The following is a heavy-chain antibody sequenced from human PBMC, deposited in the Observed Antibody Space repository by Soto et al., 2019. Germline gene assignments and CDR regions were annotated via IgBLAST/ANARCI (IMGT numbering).Heavy chain of an antibody. CDR2: INHNTNT. J-gene: IGHJ5*02. D-gene: IGHD3-10*01. CDR3: GRAVGFFRGSFAP. Sequence: QVHLQQWGAGLFKPSETLSLTCAVYGGSFSDTYWNWFRQPPGKGLEWIGEINHNTNTIYNPSLRVRVTTSWAPSKTPFSWSLTSVTAAARAVYYGGRAVGFFRGSFAPWGKGTLVPASS. V-gene: IGHV4-34*01. CDR1: GGSFSDTY.